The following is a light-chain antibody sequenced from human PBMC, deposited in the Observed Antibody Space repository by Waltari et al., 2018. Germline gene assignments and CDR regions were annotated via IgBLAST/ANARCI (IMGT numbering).Light chain of an antibody. CDR1: QSVGSD. Sequence: EIVMTQSPATLSVSPGERATLSCRASQSVGSDLAWYQQKPGQAPSLLIYGASTRVTGVPARFSGSGSGTEFTLTISSLQSEDCAVYYCQQYNKWPPYTFGQGTKLEIK. J-gene: IGKJ2*01. CDR2: GAS. CDR3: QQYNKWPPYT. V-gene: IGKV3-15*01.